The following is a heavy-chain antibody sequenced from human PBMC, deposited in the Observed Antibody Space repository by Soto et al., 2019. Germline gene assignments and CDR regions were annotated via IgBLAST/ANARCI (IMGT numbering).Heavy chain of an antibody. Sequence: QVQLQQWGAGLLKPSETLSLTCAVYGGSFSGYYWSWIRQPPGKGLEWIGEINHSGSTNYNPSLKSRVTISVDTSKNQFSLKLSSVTAADTAVYYCARVVVAVTLVGFVYWGQGTLVTVSS. V-gene: IGHV4-34*01. CDR1: GGSFSGYY. CDR3: ARVVVAVTLVGFVY. J-gene: IGHJ4*02. D-gene: IGHD2-15*01. CDR2: INHSGST.